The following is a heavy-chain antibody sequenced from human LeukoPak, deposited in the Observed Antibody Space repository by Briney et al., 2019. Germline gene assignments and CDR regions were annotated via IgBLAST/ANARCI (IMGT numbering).Heavy chain of an antibody. CDR1: GYSISSGYY. V-gene: IGHV4-38-2*01. D-gene: IGHD3-10*01. Sequence: SETLSLTCAVSGYSISSGYYWGWIRQPPGKGLEWIGSIYHSGSTYYNPSLMSRVTISVDTSKNQFSLKLSSVTAADTAVYYCASTYYYGSGSYYLDAFDIWGQGTMVTVSS. CDR3: ASTYYYGSGSYYLDAFDI. J-gene: IGHJ3*02. CDR2: IYHSGST.